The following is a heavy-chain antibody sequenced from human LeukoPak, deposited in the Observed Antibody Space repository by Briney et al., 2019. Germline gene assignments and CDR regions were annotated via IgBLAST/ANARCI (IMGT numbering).Heavy chain of an antibody. D-gene: IGHD1-7*01. J-gene: IGHJ4*02. Sequence: PGGSLRLSCAASGFSFSSYAMTWVRQAPGKGLEWVSSIDNSGYNTFYADSVKGRFTISRDSSKNALYLRMSGLRAEDTAVYYCATLSGSGTTDWSQGTLVTVSS. CDR2: IDNSGYNT. CDR1: GFSFSSYA. V-gene: IGHV3-23*01. CDR3: ATLSGSGTTD.